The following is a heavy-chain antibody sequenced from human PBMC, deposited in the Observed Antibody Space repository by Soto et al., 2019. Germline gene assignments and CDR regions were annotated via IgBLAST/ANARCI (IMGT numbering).Heavy chain of an antibody. Sequence: EVQLLESGGGLVQPGGTLRLSCAASAFTFSSYAISWVRQSPGRGREWVSGISGSGISTYYAYSVKARFSTSTDNSKSTLYLQMDSLRAEDTAAYYCARDPGAITVAGNFDCWGQGTLVNVSS. CDR3: ARDPGAITVAGNFDC. CDR1: AFTFSSYA. CDR2: ISGSGIST. V-gene: IGHV3-23*01. D-gene: IGHD6-19*01. J-gene: IGHJ4*02.